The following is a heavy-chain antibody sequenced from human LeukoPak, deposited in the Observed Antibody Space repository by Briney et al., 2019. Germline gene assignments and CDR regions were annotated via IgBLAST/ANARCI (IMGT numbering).Heavy chain of an antibody. CDR3: AQDLSYIGLDN. CDR1: GFTFSSYA. V-gene: IGHV3-23*01. CDR2: ISGSGGST. J-gene: IGHJ4*02. D-gene: IGHD2-15*01. Sequence: GGSLRLSCAASGFTFSSYAMSWVRQAPGKGLEWVSAISGSGGSTYYADSVKGRFTISRDNSKNTLYLQVNSLRAEDTAVYYCAQDLSYIGLDNWGQGTLVTVSS.